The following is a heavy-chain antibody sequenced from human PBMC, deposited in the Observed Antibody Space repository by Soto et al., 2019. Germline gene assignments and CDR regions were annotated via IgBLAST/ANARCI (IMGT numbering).Heavy chain of an antibody. Sequence: EVQLVESGGGLVKPGGSLRLSCAASGFTFSNAWMNWVRQAPGKGLEWVGRIKSKTDGGTTDYAAPVKGRFTISRDDSKNTLYLQMNSLKTEDTAVYYCTTDRDETGYVWGSYRHEDAFDIWGQGTMVTVSS. CDR2: IKSKTDGGTT. J-gene: IGHJ3*02. CDR3: TTDRDETGYVWGSYRHEDAFDI. V-gene: IGHV3-15*07. CDR1: GFTFSNAW. D-gene: IGHD3-16*02.